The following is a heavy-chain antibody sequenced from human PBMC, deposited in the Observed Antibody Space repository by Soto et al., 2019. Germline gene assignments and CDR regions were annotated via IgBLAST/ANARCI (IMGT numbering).Heavy chain of an antibody. CDR3: ARGTLGITMVRGYGMDV. J-gene: IGHJ6*02. V-gene: IGHV3-53*02. Sequence: EVQLVETGGGLIQPGGSLRLSCAASGFTVSSNYMSWVRQAPGKGLEWVSVIYSGGSTYYADSVKGRFTISRDNSKNTLYLKMNSLRAEDTAVYYCARGTLGITMVRGYGMDVWGQGTTVTVSS. CDR1: GFTVSSNY. D-gene: IGHD3-10*01. CDR2: IYSGGST.